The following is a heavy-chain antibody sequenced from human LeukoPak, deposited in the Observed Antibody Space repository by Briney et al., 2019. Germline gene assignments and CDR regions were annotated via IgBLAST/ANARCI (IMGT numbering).Heavy chain of an antibody. Sequence: GRSLRLSCAASGFTFSGYGMHWVRQAPGKGLEWVAVISYDGSNKYYADSVKGRFTISRDNSKNTLYLQMNSLRADDTAVYYCAKKAAPVSAIRAGFDYWGQGTLVTVSS. CDR3: AKKAAPVSAIRAGFDY. CDR2: ISYDGSNK. D-gene: IGHD2-21*01. V-gene: IGHV3-30*18. CDR1: GFTFSGYG. J-gene: IGHJ4*02.